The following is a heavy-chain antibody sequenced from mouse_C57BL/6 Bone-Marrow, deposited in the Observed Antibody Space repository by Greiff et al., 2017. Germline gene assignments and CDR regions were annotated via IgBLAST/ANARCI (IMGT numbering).Heavy chain of an antibody. CDR3: SIYYYGSSGDY. Sequence: QVQLKQSGAELVIPGASVKLSCKASGYTFTSYWMHWVKQRPGQGLEWIGYINPSSGYTKYNQKFKDKATLTADKSSSTAYMLLSSLPYEDSAVYYYSIYYYGSSGDYGGRGTALTVSS. CDR2: INPSSGYT. J-gene: IGHJ2*01. V-gene: IGHV1-7*01. CDR1: GYTFTSYW. D-gene: IGHD1-1*01.